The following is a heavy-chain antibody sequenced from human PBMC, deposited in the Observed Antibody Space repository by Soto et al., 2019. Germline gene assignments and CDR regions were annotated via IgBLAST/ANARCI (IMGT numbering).Heavy chain of an antibody. D-gene: IGHD5-18*01. Sequence: PGGSLRLSCAASGFTFSSYSMNWVRQAPGKGLEWVSYISSSSSTIYYADSVKGRFTISRDNAKNSLYLQMNSLRAEDTAVYYCARDGGDVDTAMVTGPTLLFDYWGQGTLVTVSS. CDR3: ARDGGDVDTAMVTGPTLLFDY. V-gene: IGHV3-48*01. J-gene: IGHJ4*02. CDR2: ISSSSSTI. CDR1: GFTFSSYS.